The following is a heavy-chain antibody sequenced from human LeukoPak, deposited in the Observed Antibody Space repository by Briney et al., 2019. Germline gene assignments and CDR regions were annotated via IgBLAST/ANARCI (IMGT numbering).Heavy chain of an antibody. Sequence: PSETLSLTCAVYGGSFSGYYWSWIRQPPGKGLEWIGEINHSGSTNYNPSLKSRVTISVDKSKNQFSLKLSSVTAADTAVYYCARDPSGYSSGWYVVYYGMDVWGQGTTVTVSS. J-gene: IGHJ6*02. CDR3: ARDPSGYSSGWYVVYYGMDV. D-gene: IGHD6-19*01. CDR1: GGSFSGYY. V-gene: IGHV4-34*01. CDR2: INHSGST.